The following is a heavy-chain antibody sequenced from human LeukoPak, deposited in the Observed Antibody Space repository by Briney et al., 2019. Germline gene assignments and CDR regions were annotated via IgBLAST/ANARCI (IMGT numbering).Heavy chain of an antibody. Sequence: GGSLRLSCAASGFTFSSYEMNWVRQAPGKGLEWVSYISSSGSTIYYADSVKGRFTISRDNAKNSLYLQMNSLRAEDTAVYYCARDGNYDSSGYYIDYWGQGTLVTVSS. CDR1: GFTFSSYE. J-gene: IGHJ4*02. V-gene: IGHV3-48*03. D-gene: IGHD3-22*01. CDR2: ISSSGSTI. CDR3: ARDGNYDSSGYYIDY.